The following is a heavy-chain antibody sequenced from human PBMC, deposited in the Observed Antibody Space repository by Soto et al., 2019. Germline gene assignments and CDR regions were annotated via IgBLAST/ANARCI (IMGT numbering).Heavy chain of an antibody. CDR3: AKDIKSTRWYFGLDL. D-gene: IGHD6-19*01. J-gene: IGHJ6*02. CDR2: ISWNSGTI. Sequence: EVQLVDSGGGLVQPGRSLRLSCAASGFTFDDHAMHWVRQGPGKGLEWVSGISWNSGTIDYADSVKGRFTISRDNTKNSLYLQMDSLRREDTALYYCAKDIKSTRWYFGLDLWGQGPTVTVSS. V-gene: IGHV3-9*01. CDR1: GFTFDDHA.